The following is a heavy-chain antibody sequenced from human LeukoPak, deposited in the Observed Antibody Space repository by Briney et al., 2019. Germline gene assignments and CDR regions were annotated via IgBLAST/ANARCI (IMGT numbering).Heavy chain of an antibody. Sequence: GGSLRLSCAASGFTFSDYYMDWVRQAPGKGLEWVGRTRNKANSYTTEYAVSVKGRFTVSRDDSKNSLYLQMNSLKTEDTAVYYCARSGSGWTQMFDSWGQGTLVTVSS. J-gene: IGHJ4*02. CDR3: ARSGSGWTQMFDS. CDR2: TRNKANSYTT. CDR1: GFTFSDYY. D-gene: IGHD2-15*01. V-gene: IGHV3-72*01.